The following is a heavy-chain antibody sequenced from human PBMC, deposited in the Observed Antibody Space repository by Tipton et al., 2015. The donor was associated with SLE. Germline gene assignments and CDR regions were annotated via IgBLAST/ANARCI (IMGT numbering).Heavy chain of an antibody. D-gene: IGHD3-22*01. CDR1: GDSISSSSYY. J-gene: IGHJ4*02. CDR3: ARDEYRYDGTGYHLLGHFDY. CDR2: IYYTGNT. Sequence: TLSLTCIVSGDSISSSSYYWGWIRQPPGKGLEWIGNIYYTGNTFYDPSLKSRVTISLDTSKNQFSLKLSSVTAADTAVYYCARDEYRYDGTGYHLLGHFDYWGQGTLVTVSS. V-gene: IGHV4-39*07.